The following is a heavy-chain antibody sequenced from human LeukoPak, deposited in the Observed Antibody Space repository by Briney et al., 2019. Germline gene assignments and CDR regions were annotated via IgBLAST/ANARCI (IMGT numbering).Heavy chain of an antibody. J-gene: IGHJ4*02. CDR2: IYYSGST. V-gene: IGHV4-39*01. D-gene: IGHD6-13*01. CDR3: ARSAIAAAGTHWDY. CDR1: GGSISSSSYY. Sequence: SETLSLTCTVSGGSISSSSYYWGRIRQPPGKGLEWIGSIYYSGSTYYNPSLKSRVTISVDTSKNRFSLKLSSVTAADTAVYYCARSAIAAAGTHWDYWGQGTLVTVSS.